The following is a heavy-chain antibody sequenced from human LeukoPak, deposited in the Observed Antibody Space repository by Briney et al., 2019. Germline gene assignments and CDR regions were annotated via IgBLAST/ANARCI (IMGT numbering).Heavy chain of an antibody. D-gene: IGHD3-10*01. CDR1: GFTFSSYG. J-gene: IGHJ4*02. CDR2: ISGSGGST. Sequence: SGGSLRLSCAASGFTFSSYGMSWVRQAPGKGLEWVSAISGSGGSTYYADSVKGRFTISRDNSKNTLYLQMNSLRAEDTAVYYCAKVRYFYRSGGYLYYFDSWGQGTLVTVSS. CDR3: AKVRYFYRSGGYLYYFDS. V-gene: IGHV3-23*01.